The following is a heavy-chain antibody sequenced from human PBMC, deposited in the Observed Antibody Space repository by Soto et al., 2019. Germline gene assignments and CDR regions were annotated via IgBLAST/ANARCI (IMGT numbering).Heavy chain of an antibody. D-gene: IGHD2-15*01. V-gene: IGHV1-58*01. CDR3: AAEGRYST. J-gene: IGHJ3*01. CDR2: IVVGSGNT. CDR1: GFTFTNSS. Sequence: SVKVSCKASGFTFTNSSGQLVRQARGQRREWIGSIVVGSGNTNYAKKFQERVTITRDMSRSTAYMELSSLRSEDAAVYYCAAEGRYSTWGQGTMVTVSS.